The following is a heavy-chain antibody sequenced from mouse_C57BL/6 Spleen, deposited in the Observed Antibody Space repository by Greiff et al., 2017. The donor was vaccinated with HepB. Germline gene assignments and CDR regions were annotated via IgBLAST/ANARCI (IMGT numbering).Heavy chain of an antibody. J-gene: IGHJ1*03. V-gene: IGHV2-2*01. CDR3: ASPLLYDYDARYFDV. CDR2: IWSGGST. CDR1: GFSLTSYG. Sequence: VQLVESGPGLVQPSQSLSITCTVSGFSLTSYGVHWVRQSPGKGLEWLGVIWSGGSTDYNAAFISRLSISKDNSKSQVFFKMNSLQADDTAIYYCASPLLYDYDARYFDVWGTGTTVTVSS. D-gene: IGHD2-4*01.